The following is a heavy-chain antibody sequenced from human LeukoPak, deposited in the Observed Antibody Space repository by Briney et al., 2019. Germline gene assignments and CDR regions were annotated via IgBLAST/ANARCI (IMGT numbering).Heavy chain of an antibody. CDR1: GFTFSSYA. CDR2: ISGRADST. J-gene: IGHJ4*02. CDR3: AKDSERYGVLEY. V-gene: IGHV3-23*01. D-gene: IGHD4-17*01. Sequence: PGGSLRLSCAASGFTFSSYAMSWVRQAPGKGLEWASTISGRADSTFYADSVKGRFTISRDNSKNTVYLQLNNLRDEDTAVYYCAKDSERYGVLEYWGQGTLVSVSA.